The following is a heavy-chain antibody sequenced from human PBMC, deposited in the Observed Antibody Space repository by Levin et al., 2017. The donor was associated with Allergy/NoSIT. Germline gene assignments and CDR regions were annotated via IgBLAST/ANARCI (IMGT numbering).Heavy chain of an antibody. J-gene: IGHJ1*01. V-gene: IGHV4-39*01. Sequence: GSLRLSCTVSGGSISSSSYYWGWIRQPPGKGLEWIGSIYYSGSTYYNPSLKSRVTISVDTSKNQFSLKLSSVTAADTAVYYCARLKLFDAVVVVAATPYFQHWGQGTLVTVSS. CDR3: ARLKLFDAVVVVAATPYFQH. D-gene: IGHD2-15*01. CDR2: IYYSGST. CDR1: GGSISSSSYY.